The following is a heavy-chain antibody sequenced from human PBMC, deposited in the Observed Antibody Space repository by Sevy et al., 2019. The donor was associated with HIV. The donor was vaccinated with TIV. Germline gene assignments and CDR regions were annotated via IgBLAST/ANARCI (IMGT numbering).Heavy chain of an antibody. CDR2: NNTNTGNP. D-gene: IGHD6-6*01. V-gene: IGHV7-4-1*02. CDR1: GYTFTSYA. Sequence: ASVKVSCNASGYTFTSYAMNWVRQAPGQGLEWMGWNNTNTGNPTYAQGFTGRFVFSLDTSVSTAYLQISSLKAEDTAVYYCARRNAARVYYYYGMDVWGQGTTVTVSS. CDR3: ARRNAARVYYYYGMDV. J-gene: IGHJ6*02.